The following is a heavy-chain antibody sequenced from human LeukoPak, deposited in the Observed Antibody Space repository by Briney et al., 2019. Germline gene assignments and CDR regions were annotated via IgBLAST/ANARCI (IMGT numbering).Heavy chain of an antibody. J-gene: IGHJ4*02. V-gene: IGHV1-69*01. D-gene: IGHD2-2*01. CDR3: ARGEGREDIVVVPAAMFDY. CDR2: IIPNFGTA. CDR1: GGTFSSYA. Sequence: SVKVSCKASGGTFSSYAITWVRQAPGQGLEWMGGIIPNFGTANYAQKFQGRVTITADESTSTAYMELSSLRSEDTAVYYCARGEGREDIVVVPAAMFDYWGQGTLVTVSS.